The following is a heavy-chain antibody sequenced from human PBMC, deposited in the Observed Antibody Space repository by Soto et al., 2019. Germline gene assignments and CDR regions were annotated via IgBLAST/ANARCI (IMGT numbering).Heavy chain of an antibody. V-gene: IGHV3-21*01. J-gene: IGHJ4*02. Sequence: GGSLRLSCAASGFTFSSYSMNWVRQAPGKGLEWVSSISSSSSYIYYADSVKGRFTISRDNAKNSLYLQMNSLRAEDTAVYYCASVNPRGDRFDYWGQGTLVTVSS. CDR1: GFTFSSYS. CDR2: ISSSSSYI. D-gene: IGHD2-21*02. CDR3: ASVNPRGDRFDY.